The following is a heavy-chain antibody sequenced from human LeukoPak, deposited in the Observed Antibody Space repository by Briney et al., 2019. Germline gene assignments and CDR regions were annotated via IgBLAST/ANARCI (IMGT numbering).Heavy chain of an antibody. D-gene: IGHD3-9*01. Sequence: PGGSLRLPCVASGFTFSSYVTNWVRQAPGKGLEWVSTIGARGETTDYADSVKGRFTISRDNSKNTLYVQMNSLRAEDTAIYYCAKYVTTGITIYFDPWAQGTLVTVSS. CDR3: AKYVTTGITIYFDP. CDR1: GFTFSSYV. J-gene: IGHJ5*02. CDR2: IGARGETT. V-gene: IGHV3-23*01.